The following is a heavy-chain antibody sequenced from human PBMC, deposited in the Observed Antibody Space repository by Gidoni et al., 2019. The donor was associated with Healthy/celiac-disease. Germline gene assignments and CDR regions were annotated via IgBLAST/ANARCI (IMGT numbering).Heavy chain of an antibody. CDR1: GFTFSSYS. CDR3: ARDPSPDIVVVPAANDYYYYMDV. D-gene: IGHD2-2*01. J-gene: IGHJ6*03. CDR2: ISSSSSYI. Sequence: EVQLVESGGGLVKPGGSLRLSCAASGFTFSSYSMNWVRQAPGKGLEWVSSISSSSSYIYYADSVKGRFTISRDNAKNSLYLQMNSLRAEDTAVYYCARDPSPDIVVVPAANDYYYYMDVWGKGTTVTVSS. V-gene: IGHV3-21*01.